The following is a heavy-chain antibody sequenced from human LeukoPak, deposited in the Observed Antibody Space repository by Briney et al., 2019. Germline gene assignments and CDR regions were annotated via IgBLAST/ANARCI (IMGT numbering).Heavy chain of an antibody. D-gene: IGHD6-13*01. CDR2: IYHSGST. J-gene: IGHJ4*02. CDR3: ARDRDSSSWLSFDY. V-gene: IGHV4-4*02. CDR1: GGSISSSNW. Sequence: SETLSLTCAVSGGSISSSNWWSWVRQPPGKGLEWIGEIYHSGSTNYNPSLKSRVTISVDKSKDQFSLKLSSVTAADTAVYYCARDRDSSSWLSFDYWGQGAWSPSPQ.